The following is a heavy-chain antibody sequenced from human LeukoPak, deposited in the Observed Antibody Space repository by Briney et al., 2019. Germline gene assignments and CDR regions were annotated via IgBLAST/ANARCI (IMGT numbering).Heavy chain of an antibody. CDR2: IFPGVSRT. CDR3: ACRDLTSTWSYP. D-gene: IGHD2-2*01. CDR1: GYSFTSYW. Sequence: GESLKISCKGIGYSFTSYWIGWVRQMPGKGLEWMGVIFPGVSRTRYNPSFQGQVTISVDKSISTAYLQWVSLKASDTAMYYCACRDLTSTWSYPWGQGTLVTVSS. V-gene: IGHV5-51*01. J-gene: IGHJ5*02.